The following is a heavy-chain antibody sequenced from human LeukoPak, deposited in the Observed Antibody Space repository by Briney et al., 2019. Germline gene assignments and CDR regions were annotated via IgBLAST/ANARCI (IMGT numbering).Heavy chain of an antibody. Sequence: GGSLRLSCAASGFALSSHWMTWVRQVPGRGPERVANVNRDGSETYYLDSVKGRFTISKDNAKNSLYLQMNSLRAEDTALYHCARDNGMDVWGQGTTVIVSS. CDR3: ARDNGMDV. CDR2: VNRDGSET. CDR1: GFALSSHW. J-gene: IGHJ6*02. V-gene: IGHV3-7*03.